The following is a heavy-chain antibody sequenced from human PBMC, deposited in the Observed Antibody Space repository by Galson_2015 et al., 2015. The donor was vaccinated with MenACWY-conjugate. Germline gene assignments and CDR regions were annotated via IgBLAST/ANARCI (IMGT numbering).Heavy chain of an antibody. D-gene: IGHD2-2*01. CDR3: ARDHTRGVVPALPGY. CDR1: GYTFTNFG. CDR2: ISAYNRIT. J-gene: IGHJ4*02. V-gene: IGHV1-18*01. Sequence: SVKVSCKASGYTFTNFGITWVRQAPGQGLESVGWISAYNRITFYAKNLEGRDTLTTDPSTTTAYIELRSLRTDDTAIYFCARDHTRGVVPALPGYWSQGTLVTVSS.